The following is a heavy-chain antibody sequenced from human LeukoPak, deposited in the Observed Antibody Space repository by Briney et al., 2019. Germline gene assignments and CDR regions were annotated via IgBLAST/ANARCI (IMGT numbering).Heavy chain of an antibody. CDR3: TIGAYYYYGMDV. Sequence: GGSLRLSCAASGFTFSSYGMHWVRQAPGKGLEWVAVISYDGSNKYYADSVKGRFTISRDNSKNTLYLQMNSQRVEDTAVYYSTIGAYYYYGMDVWGQGTTVTVSS. CDR2: ISYDGSNK. V-gene: IGHV3-30*03. D-gene: IGHD3-3*01. CDR1: GFTFSSYG. J-gene: IGHJ6*02.